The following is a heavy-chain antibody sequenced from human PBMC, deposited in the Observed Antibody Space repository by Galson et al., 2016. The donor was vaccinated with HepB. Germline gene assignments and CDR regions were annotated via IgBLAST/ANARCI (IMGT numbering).Heavy chain of an antibody. V-gene: IGHV3-23*01. D-gene: IGHD4-23*01. CDR2: ISGSGGET. CDR1: GFTFSSYA. CDR3: AKQLPYGGNSRSPDY. Sequence: SLRLSCAASGFTFSSYAMTWVRQAPGKGLDWVSTISGSGGETHYADSVKGRFTFSRDNSKNTMYVQMTSLRAEDTAVYYCAKQLPYGGNSRSPDYWGQGTLVTVSS. J-gene: IGHJ4*02.